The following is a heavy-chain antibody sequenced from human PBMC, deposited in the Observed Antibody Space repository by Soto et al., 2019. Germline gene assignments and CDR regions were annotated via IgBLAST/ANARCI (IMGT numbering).Heavy chain of an antibody. CDR3: ARETHTSHPNCEY. V-gene: IGHV3-48*03. Sequence: PVGSLRLSCAASGFMFSDYAMDWVRQAPGKGLEWVSYFSRTDNTVQYADSVKGRFIISRDNVANSLYLQMHSLTAEDTAIYYCARETHTSHPNCEYWGQGILVTVPS. CDR2: FSRTDNTV. J-gene: IGHJ4*02. D-gene: IGHD2-8*01. CDR1: GFMFSDYA.